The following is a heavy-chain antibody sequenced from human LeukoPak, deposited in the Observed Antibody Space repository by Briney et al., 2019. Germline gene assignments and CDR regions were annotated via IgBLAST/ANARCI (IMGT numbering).Heavy chain of an antibody. CDR1: GYTLTDNH. D-gene: IGHD1-26*01. J-gene: IGHJ3*01. CDR2: IDPNSGVT. Sequence: ASVKASCKASGYTLTDNHLYWVRQAPGQGLEWMGWIDPNSGVTNFAQNFQGRLTMTTDTSISTAYMELSRLTSDDTTVYYCARELGINAFDVWGQGTLVTVSS. CDR3: ARELGINAFDV. V-gene: IGHV1-2*02.